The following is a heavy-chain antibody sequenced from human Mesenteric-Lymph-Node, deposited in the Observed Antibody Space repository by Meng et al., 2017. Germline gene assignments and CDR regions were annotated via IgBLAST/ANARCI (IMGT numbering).Heavy chain of an antibody. D-gene: IGHD2-15*01. CDR3: AGPYCSGGICYQDAFDI. V-gene: IGHV4-34*01. J-gene: IGHJ3*02. CDR1: GGSFRGYY. CDR2: INHSGRT. Sequence: SESGVLTCAVYGGSFRGYYWSWIRQPPGKGLEWIGEINHSGRTNYNPSLKSRVTISVDTSKNQFSLKLSSVTAADTAVYYCAGPYCSGGICYQDAFDIWGQGTMVTVSS.